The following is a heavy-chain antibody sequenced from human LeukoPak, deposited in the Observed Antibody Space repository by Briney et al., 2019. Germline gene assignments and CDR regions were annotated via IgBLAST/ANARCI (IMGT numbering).Heavy chain of an antibody. D-gene: IGHD6-13*01. V-gene: IGHV4-59*01. Sequence: SETLSLTCTVSGGSISSYYWSWIRQPPGKGLEWIGYIYYSGSTNYNPSLKSRVTISVDTSKNQFSLKLSSVTAADTAVYYCARASGSWPPTPSYYGMDVWGQGTTVTVSS. CDR1: GGSISSYY. J-gene: IGHJ6*02. CDR2: IYYSGST. CDR3: ARASGSWPPTPSYYGMDV.